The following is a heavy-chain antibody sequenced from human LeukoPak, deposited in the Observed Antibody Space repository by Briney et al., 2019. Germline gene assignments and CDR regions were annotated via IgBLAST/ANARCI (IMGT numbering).Heavy chain of an antibody. CDR2: IYSGGST. J-gene: IGHJ4*02. Sequence: GGSLRLSCAASGFTVSSNYMSWVRQAPGKGLEWVSVIYSGGSTYYADSVKGRFTISRDNSKNTLYLQMNSLRAEDTAVYYCAKDRCSGGSCSIVDYWGQGTLVTVSS. D-gene: IGHD2-15*01. CDR1: GFTVSSNY. V-gene: IGHV3-53*01. CDR3: AKDRCSGGSCSIVDY.